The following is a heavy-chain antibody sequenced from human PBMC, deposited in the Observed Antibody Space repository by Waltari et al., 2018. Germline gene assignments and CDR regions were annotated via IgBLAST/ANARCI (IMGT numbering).Heavy chain of an antibody. CDR3: ARDQYSSSWYPVQQ. CDR1: GFTFSSYS. Sequence: EVQLVESGGGLVQPGGSLRLSCAASGFTFSSYSMHWVRQAPGKGLEWVSYISSGSSNIYDADSVKGRLTISRDNAKDSRYLQMNSRRGGDTAGYYSARDQYSSSWYPVQQWGQGTMVSVSS. D-gene: IGHD6-13*01. V-gene: IGHV3-48*01. J-gene: IGHJ1*01. CDR2: ISSGSSNI.